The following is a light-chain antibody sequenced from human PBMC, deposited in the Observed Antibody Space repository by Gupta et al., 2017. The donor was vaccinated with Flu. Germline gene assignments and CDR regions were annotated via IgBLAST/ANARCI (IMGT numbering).Light chain of an antibody. CDR3: QQYNSYYT. Sequence: SPSTLSASVGDRVTITGRASETINNWLAWFQQKPGKAPKLLIYKVSFLVSGVPSRFSGSGSGTEFTLTISSLQPDDFATYYCQQYNSYYTFGQGTHLEIK. V-gene: IGKV1-5*03. J-gene: IGKJ2*01. CDR2: KVS. CDR1: ETINNW.